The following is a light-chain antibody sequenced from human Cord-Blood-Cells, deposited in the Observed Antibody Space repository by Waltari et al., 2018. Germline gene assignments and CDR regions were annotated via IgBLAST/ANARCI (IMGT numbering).Light chain of an antibody. V-gene: IGKV1-8*01. CDR1: QGISSY. J-gene: IGKJ2*01. CDR2: AAS. CDR3: QQYYSYPYT. Sequence: IVITQSPSSLSASTGDRVTITCRASQGISSYLAWYQQKPGKAPKLLIYAASTLQSGVPSRFSGSGSGTDFTLTISCLQSEDFATYYCQQYYSYPYTFGQGTKLEIK.